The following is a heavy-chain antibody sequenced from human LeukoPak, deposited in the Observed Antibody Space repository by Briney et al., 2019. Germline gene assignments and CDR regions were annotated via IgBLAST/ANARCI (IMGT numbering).Heavy chain of an antibody. J-gene: IGHJ1*01. CDR1: GFTFSSYG. CDR2: IRYDGSNK. D-gene: IGHD2-2*01. V-gene: IGHV3-30*02. Sequence: GGSLRLSCAASGFTFSSYGMHWVRQAPGKGLEWVAFIRYDGSNKYYADSVKGRFTISRDNSKNTLYLQMNSLRAEDTAVYYCANDQLGYCSSTSCYRYFQHWGQGTLVTVSS. CDR3: ANDQLGYCSSTSCYRYFQH.